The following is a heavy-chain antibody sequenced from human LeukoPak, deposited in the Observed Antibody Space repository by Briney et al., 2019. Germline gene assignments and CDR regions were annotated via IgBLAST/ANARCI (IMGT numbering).Heavy chain of an antibody. J-gene: IGHJ4*02. CDR3: ARDGDTAMVTDY. Sequence: GGSLRLSCVASGFTFSFYSMNWVRQAPGKGLEWVSSISRSSSYIHYADSVRGRFTIFRDNAKNSLYLQMNSLRAEDTAVYYCARDGDTAMVTDYWGQGTLVTVSS. V-gene: IGHV3-21*01. D-gene: IGHD5-18*01. CDR2: ISRSSSYI. CDR1: GFTFSFYS.